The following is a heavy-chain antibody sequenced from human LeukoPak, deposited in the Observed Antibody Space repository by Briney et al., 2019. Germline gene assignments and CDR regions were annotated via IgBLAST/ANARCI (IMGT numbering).Heavy chain of an antibody. D-gene: IGHD1-26*01. Sequence: SETLSLTCAVYGGSFSGYYWSWIRQPPGKGLEWIGEINHSGSTNYNPSLKSRVTISVDTSKNQFSLKLSSVTAADTAVYYCARRVGAPNTFDIWGQGTMVTVSS. CDR2: INHSGST. CDR3: ARRVGAPNTFDI. CDR1: GGSFSGYY. J-gene: IGHJ3*02. V-gene: IGHV4-34*01.